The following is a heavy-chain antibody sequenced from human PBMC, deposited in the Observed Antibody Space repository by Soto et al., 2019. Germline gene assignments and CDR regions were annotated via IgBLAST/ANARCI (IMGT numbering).Heavy chain of an antibody. CDR3: ARVLGGILTGYHPDY. J-gene: IGHJ4*02. D-gene: IGHD3-9*01. V-gene: IGHV3-21*01. Sequence: GGSLRLSCAASGFTFSSYSMNWVRQAPGKGLEWVSSISSSSSYIYYADSVKGRFTISRDNAKNSLYLQMNSLRAEDTAVYYCARVLGGILTGYHPDYWGQGTLVTVSS. CDR2: ISSSSSYI. CDR1: GFTFSSYS.